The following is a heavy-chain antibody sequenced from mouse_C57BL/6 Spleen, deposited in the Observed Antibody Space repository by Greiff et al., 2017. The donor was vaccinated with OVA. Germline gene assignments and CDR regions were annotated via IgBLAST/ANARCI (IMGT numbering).Heavy chain of an antibody. V-gene: IGHV1-76*01. J-gene: IGHJ3*01. Sequence: QVHVKQSGAELVRPGASVKLSCKASGYTFTDYYINWVKQRPGQGLEWIARIYPGSGNTYYNEKFKGKATLTAEKSSSTAYMQLSSLTSEDSAVYFCARGYDYEWFAYWGQGTLVTVSA. CDR3: ARGYDYEWFAY. D-gene: IGHD2-4*01. CDR2: IYPGSGNT. CDR1: GYTFTDYY.